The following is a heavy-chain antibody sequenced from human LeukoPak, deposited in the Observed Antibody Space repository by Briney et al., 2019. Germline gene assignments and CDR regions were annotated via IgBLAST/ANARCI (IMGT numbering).Heavy chain of an antibody. CDR3: ASQVPAASGAYYYYYGTHV. J-gene: IGHJ6*02. D-gene: IGHD2-2*01. V-gene: IGHV4-39*01. CDR1: GGSISSSSYY. Sequence: SETLSLTCTVSGGSISSSSYYWGWIRQPPGKGLEWIGSIYYSGSTYYNPSLKSRVTISVDTSKNQFSLKLSSVTAADTAVYYCASQVPAASGAYYYYYGTHVWGQGTTVTVSS. CDR2: IYYSGST.